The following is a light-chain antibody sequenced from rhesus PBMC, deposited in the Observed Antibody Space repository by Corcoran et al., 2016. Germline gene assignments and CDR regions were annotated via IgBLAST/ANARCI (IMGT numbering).Light chain of an antibody. CDR3: GQATNVPWT. V-gene: IGKV2-65*01. CDR2: EGS. Sequence: DIVMTQSPLSLPITPGQPASISCRYSQSLVHSNGNTYLTWYQQKPGHPDRRLIYEGSTRDPGVPDRFSGSGAGTDFTRRISSVEAGDVWVYDCGQATNVPWTFGQGTKVEIK. J-gene: IGKJ1*01. CDR1: QSLVHSNGNTY.